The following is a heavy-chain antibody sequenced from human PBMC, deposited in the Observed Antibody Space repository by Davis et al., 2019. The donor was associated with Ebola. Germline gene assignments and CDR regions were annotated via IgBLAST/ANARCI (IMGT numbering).Heavy chain of an antibody. CDR3: ARVVGATTVWFDY. J-gene: IGHJ4*02. D-gene: IGHD1-26*01. CDR2: INHSGST. V-gene: IGHV4-34*01. CDR1: GGSFSGYY. Sequence: SETLSLTCAVYGGSFSGYYWSWIRQPPGKGLEWIGEINHSGSTNYNPSLKSRVTISVDTSKTQFSLKLSSVTAADTAVYYCARVVGATTVWFDYWGQGTLVTVSS.